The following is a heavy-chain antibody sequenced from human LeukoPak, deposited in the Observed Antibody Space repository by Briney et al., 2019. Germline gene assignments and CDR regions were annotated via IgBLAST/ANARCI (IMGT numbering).Heavy chain of an antibody. CDR1: GFTFSAYS. D-gene: IGHD3-3*01. V-gene: IGHV3-21*01. CDR2: ISPGSDYI. J-gene: IGHJ4*02. Sequence: GGSLRLSCEVSGFTFSAYSMNWARQAPGKGLEWVSSISPGSDYIFYTDSVKGRFTISRDNAKNSLYLQVHSLRAEDTAVYYCARYGVSSGRSYIDSWGQGTLVTVSS. CDR3: ARYGVSSGRSYIDS.